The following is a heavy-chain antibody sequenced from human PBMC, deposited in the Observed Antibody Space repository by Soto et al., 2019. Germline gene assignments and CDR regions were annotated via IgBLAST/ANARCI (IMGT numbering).Heavy chain of an antibody. CDR2: IIPIFGTA. J-gene: IGHJ6*02. D-gene: IGHD4-17*01. CDR1: GGTFSSYA. CDR3: ARELNGDYVHGPYYYYYGMDV. V-gene: IGHV1-69*01. Sequence: QVQLVQSGAEVKKPGSSVKVSCKASGGTFSSYAISWVRQAPGQGLEWMGGIIPIFGTANYAQKFQGRVTITADESTSTAYMELSSLRSVDTAVYYCARELNGDYVHGPYYYYYGMDVWGQGTTVTVSS.